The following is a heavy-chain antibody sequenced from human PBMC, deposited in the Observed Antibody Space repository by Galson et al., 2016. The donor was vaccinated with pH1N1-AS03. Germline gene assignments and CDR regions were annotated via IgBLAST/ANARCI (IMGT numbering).Heavy chain of an antibody. CDR1: GFTISNFG. D-gene: IGHD3/OR15-3a*01. V-gene: IGHV3-30*18. Sequence: SLRLSCAASGFTISNFGMLWVRQAPGQGLEWVAIISFDGTNKYYADSVKGQFSISRDNSKNTLFLQMSALRAEDTAVYYCANDFNYDFWSGYSFYWGQGALVTVSS. CDR3: ANDFNYDFWSGYSFY. J-gene: IGHJ4*02. CDR2: ISFDGTNK.